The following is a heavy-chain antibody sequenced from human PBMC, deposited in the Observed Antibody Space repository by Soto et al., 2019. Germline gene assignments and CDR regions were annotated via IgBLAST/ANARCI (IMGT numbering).Heavy chain of an antibody. V-gene: IGHV3-23*01. Sequence: GGSLRLSCAASGFTFSSYAMSWVRQAPGKGLEWVSVISGSGDSTHYADSVKGRFTISRDNSKNTLYLQMNSLRAEDTAVYYCAKRATGTYFDYWGQGTLVTVSS. J-gene: IGHJ4*02. D-gene: IGHD1-1*01. CDR3: AKRATGTYFDY. CDR2: ISGSGDST. CDR1: GFTFSSYA.